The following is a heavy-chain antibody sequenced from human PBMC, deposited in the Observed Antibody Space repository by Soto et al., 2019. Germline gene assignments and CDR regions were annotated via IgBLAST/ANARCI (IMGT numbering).Heavy chain of an antibody. CDR2: ISPAGTNQ. D-gene: IGHD6-6*01. Sequence: PGGSLRLSCVASGFIFSDYAMHWARQAPGKGLEWVALISPAGTNQYYADSAKGRFTISRENSKNTLYLQMNSLRPEDTGLYYCARENSRISPRLFQHWGHGTLVTVSS. CDR3: ARENSRISPRLFQH. J-gene: IGHJ1*01. V-gene: IGHV3-30-3*01. CDR1: GFIFSDYA.